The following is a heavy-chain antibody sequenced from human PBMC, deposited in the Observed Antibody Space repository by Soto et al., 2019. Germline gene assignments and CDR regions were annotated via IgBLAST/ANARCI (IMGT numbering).Heavy chain of an antibody. CDR3: ARDPIITTVRGANLDY. J-gene: IGHJ4*02. CDR2: ISAYNGNT. Sequence: ASVKVSCKASGYTFTSYGISWVRQAPGQGLEWMGWISAYNGNTNYAQKLQGRVTMTTDTSTSTAYMELRSLRSDDTAVYYCARDPIITTVRGANLDYWGQGTLVTVSS. V-gene: IGHV1-18*01. D-gene: IGHD3-10*01. CDR1: GYTFTSYG.